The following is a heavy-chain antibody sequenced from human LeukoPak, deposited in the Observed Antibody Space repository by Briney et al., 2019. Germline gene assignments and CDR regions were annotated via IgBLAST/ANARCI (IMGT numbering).Heavy chain of an antibody. D-gene: IGHD3-10*01. J-gene: IGHJ4*02. V-gene: IGHV3-21*01. CDR2: ISSSSSFI. Sequence: GGSLRLSCAASGFTFSTYSMNWVRQAPGKGLEWVSSISSSSSFIYYVDSVKGRFTISRDNSKNTLYLQMNSLRAEDTAVYYCARERERTWGELFYGPPQDWGQGTLVTVSS. CDR1: GFTFSTYS. CDR3: ARERERTWGELFYGPPQD.